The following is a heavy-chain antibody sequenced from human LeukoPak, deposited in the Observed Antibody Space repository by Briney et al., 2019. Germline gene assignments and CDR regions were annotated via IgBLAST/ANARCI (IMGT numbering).Heavy chain of an antibody. D-gene: IGHD3-22*01. J-gene: IGHJ4*02. Sequence: GRSLRLSCAASGFNFGSYSMHWVRQAPGKGLEWVAVISYDGNNKYYADSVKGRFTISRDNSKNTLYLQMNSLRAEDTAVYYCARDYYDSSGYYGYWGQGTLVTVSS. CDR2: ISYDGNNK. CDR3: ARDYYDSSGYYGY. CDR1: GFNFGSYS. V-gene: IGHV3-30-3*01.